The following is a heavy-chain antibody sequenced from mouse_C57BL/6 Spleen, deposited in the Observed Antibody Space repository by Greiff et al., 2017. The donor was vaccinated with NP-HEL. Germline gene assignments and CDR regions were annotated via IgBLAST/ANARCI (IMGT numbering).Heavy chain of an antibody. Sequence: EVQRVESEGGLVQPGSSMKLSCTASGFTFSDYYMAWVRQVPEKGLEWVANINYDGSSTYYLDSLKSRFIISRDNAKNILYLQMSSLKSEDTATYYCARELTAYYFDYWGQGTTLTVSS. CDR1: GFTFSDYY. J-gene: IGHJ2*01. V-gene: IGHV5-16*01. CDR2: INYDGSST. D-gene: IGHD4-1*01. CDR3: ARELTAYYFDY.